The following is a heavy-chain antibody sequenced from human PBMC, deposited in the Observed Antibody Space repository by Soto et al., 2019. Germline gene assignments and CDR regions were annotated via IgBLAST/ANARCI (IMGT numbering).Heavy chain of an antibody. Sequence: SEIMSDSCAVLGGYCGGYYWSWISLEPGMGVEWIGEINHSGTTNYNPSLESRVTIAVDTSKSQFSLRLSSVTAAVTAVYYCARSSYTGLGYWGQGTLVTGSS. D-gene: IGHD3-16*01. CDR1: GGYCGGYY. CDR2: INHSGTT. J-gene: IGHJ4*02. CDR3: ARSSYTGLGY. V-gene: IGHV4-34*01.